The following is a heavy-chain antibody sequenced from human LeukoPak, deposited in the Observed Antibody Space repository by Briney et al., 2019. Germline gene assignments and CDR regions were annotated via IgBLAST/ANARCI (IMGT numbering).Heavy chain of an antibody. CDR3: TLPWGSGSYYDY. CDR1: GFTFSNAW. V-gene: IGHV3-15*01. CDR2: IKSKTDGGTT. Sequence: GGSLRLSCAASGFTFSNAWLNWVRQATGKGLEWVGHIKSKTDGGTTDYAAPVKGRFTISRDDSKNTLFLQMNSLKTEDTAVYYCTLPWGSGSYYDYWGQGTLVTVSS. D-gene: IGHD3-10*01. J-gene: IGHJ4*02.